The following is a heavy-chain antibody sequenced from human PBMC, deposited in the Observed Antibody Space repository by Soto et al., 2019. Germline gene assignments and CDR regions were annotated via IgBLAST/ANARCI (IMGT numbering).Heavy chain of an antibody. V-gene: IGHV3-73*01. J-gene: IGHJ6*03. Sequence: EVQLVESGGDVVQPAKSLKLSCIASGFNLSGSTIHWVRQASGKGLEWLGRMRGKTNNYAAAYGVSVKGRISFSRDDSQNTAYLQINGLKTEDTAAYYCTRAAGHFRVPPNGGVYYSYYMDVWGKGTTVTVSS. CDR2: MRGKTNNYAA. CDR3: TRAAGHFRVPPNGGVYYSYYMDV. CDR1: GFNLSGST. D-gene: IGHD2-8*02.